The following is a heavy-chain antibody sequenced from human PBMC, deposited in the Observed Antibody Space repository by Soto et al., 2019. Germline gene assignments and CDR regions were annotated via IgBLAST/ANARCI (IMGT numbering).Heavy chain of an antibody. CDR3: ARVSTGTTLFDY. Sequence: PSETLSLTCTVSGGSISSYYWSWIRQPPGKGLEWIGYIYYSGSTNYNPSLKSRVTISVDTSKNQFSLKLSSVTAADTAVYYCARVSTGTTLFDYWGQGSLVTV. J-gene: IGHJ4*02. D-gene: IGHD4-17*01. CDR2: IYYSGST. CDR1: GGSISSYY. V-gene: IGHV4-59*01.